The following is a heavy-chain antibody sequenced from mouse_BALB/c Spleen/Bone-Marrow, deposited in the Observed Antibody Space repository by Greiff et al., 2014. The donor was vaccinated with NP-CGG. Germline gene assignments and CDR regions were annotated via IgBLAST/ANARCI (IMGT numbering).Heavy chain of an antibody. J-gene: IGHJ2*01. CDR1: GFNIKDTY. CDR3: AFITTVVEYYFDY. V-gene: IGHV14-3*02. Sequence: VQLQQPGAELVKPGASVKLSCTASGFNIKDTYMHWVKQRPEQGLEWIGRIDPANGNSKYDPKFQGKATITADTSSNTAYLQLSSLTSEDTAGYYCAFITTVVEYYFDYWGQGTTLTVSS. CDR2: IDPANGNS. D-gene: IGHD1-1*01.